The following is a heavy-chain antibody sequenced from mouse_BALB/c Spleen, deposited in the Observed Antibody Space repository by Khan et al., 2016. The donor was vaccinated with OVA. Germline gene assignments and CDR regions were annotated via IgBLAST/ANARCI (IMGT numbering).Heavy chain of an antibody. CDR3: ARGVYYYGSRTMDY. Sequence: VQLQESGPGLVAPSQCLSITCTVSGFSLTGYGVNWVRQPPGKGLEWLGMIWGDGRTDYNSALKSRLSISKDNSKSQVFLKMNSLQTDDTARYYCARGVYYYGSRTMDYWGQGTSVTVAS. CDR2: IWGDGRT. CDR1: GFSLTGYG. D-gene: IGHD1-1*01. V-gene: IGHV2-6-7*01. J-gene: IGHJ4*01.